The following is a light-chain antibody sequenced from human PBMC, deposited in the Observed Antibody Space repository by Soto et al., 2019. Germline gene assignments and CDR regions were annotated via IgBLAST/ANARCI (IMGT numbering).Light chain of an antibody. CDR2: STS. V-gene: IGKV3-20*01. J-gene: IGKJ1*01. CDR3: QQYGNSPWT. CDR1: QRFGSSN. Sequence: EIVLTQSPGTLSLSLGERGTLSCRASQRFGSSNLAWYQQKPGQAPRLLICSTSSRATGIPDRFSGSGSGTEFTLTISRLEPEDFAVYYCQQYGNSPWTFGQGTKVDIK.